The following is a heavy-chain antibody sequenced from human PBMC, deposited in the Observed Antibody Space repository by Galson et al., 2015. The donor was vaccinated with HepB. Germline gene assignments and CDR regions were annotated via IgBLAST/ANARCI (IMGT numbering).Heavy chain of an antibody. V-gene: IGHV1-58*02. D-gene: IGHD4-17*01. Sequence: SVKVSCKASGFTFTSSAMQWVRQARGQRLEWIGWIVVGSGNTNYAQKFQERVTITRDMSTSTAYMELSSLRSEDTAVYYCAAVVSRFGLTTVPYYWGQGTLVTVSS. CDR1: GFTFTSSA. J-gene: IGHJ4*02. CDR2: IVVGSGNT. CDR3: AAVVSRFGLTTVPYY.